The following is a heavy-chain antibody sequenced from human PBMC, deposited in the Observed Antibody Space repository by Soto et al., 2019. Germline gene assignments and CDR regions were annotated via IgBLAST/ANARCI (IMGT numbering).Heavy chain of an antibody. Sequence: SETLSLTCTVSGGSVSSGSYYWSWIRQPPGKGLEWIGYIYYSGSTNYNPSLKSRVTISVDTSKNQFSLKLSSVTAADTAVYYCARDGGNCSSTSWWNWFDPWGQGTLVTVSS. J-gene: IGHJ5*02. CDR1: GGSVSSGSYY. CDR2: IYYSGST. D-gene: IGHD2-2*01. CDR3: ARDGGNCSSTSWWNWFDP. V-gene: IGHV4-61*01.